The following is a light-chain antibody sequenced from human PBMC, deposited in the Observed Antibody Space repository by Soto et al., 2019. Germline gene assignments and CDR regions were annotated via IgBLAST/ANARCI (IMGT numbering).Light chain of an antibody. CDR2: GAS. CDR1: QSVSSN. CDR3: QQYNSWPPLT. J-gene: IGKJ4*01. Sequence: EIVMTQSPATLSVSPGERATLSCRASQSVSSNLAWYQQKPGQAPRLLIYGASTRAPGIPARFSGSGSGTEFTLTISSLQFEDLAVYYCQQYNSWPPLTFGGGTKVEIK. V-gene: IGKV3-15*01.